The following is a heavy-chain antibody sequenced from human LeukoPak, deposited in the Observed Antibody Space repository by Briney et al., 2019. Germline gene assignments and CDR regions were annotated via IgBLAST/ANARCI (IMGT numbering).Heavy chain of an antibody. V-gene: IGHV3-30-3*02. CDR3: ARSTEHSYGDYASYYFDY. CDR2: ISFGGSNK. D-gene: IGHD4-17*01. CDR1: GLTFISYA. J-gene: IGHJ4*02. Sequence: GGCLRLSCAASGLTFISYAMHWVRQAPGKGREWVAVISFGGSNKYYADSVKGRFTISRDNSKNTLYLQMNSLRAEDTAVYYCARSTEHSYGDYASYYFDYWGQGTLVTVSS.